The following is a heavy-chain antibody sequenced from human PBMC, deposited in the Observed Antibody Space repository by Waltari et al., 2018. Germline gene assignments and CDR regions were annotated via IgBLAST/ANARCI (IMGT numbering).Heavy chain of an antibody. CDR3: ATYSGSYYGSDP. CDR1: GYTLTELS. CDR2: FDPEDGET. J-gene: IGHJ5*02. Sequence: QVQLVQSGAEVKKPGASVKVSCKVYGYTLTELSMHWVRQAPGNGLEWMGGFDPEDGETIYEQKVQGRVTMTEDTSTDTAYMELSSLRSEDTAVYYCATYSGSYYGSDPWGQGTLVTVSS. V-gene: IGHV1-24*01. D-gene: IGHD1-26*01.